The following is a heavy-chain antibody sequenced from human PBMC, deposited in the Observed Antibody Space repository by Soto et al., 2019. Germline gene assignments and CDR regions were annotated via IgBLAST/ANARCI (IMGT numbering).Heavy chain of an antibody. CDR1: GASVSTGVYY. D-gene: IGHD3-10*02. CDR2: IDNSGST. CDR3: AGAVSDFDVRRYRTSYFDQ. V-gene: IGHV4-31*03. Sequence: QVQLDESGPGLVQPSQTLSLSCTVSGASVSTGVYYWTWIRQHPGKGLEWIGYIDNSGSTYYNPSHSGRVDISVDTSKNQFSLNLQSVTAADTAFYYCAGAVSDFDVRRYRTSYFDQWGQGILVTVSS. J-gene: IGHJ4*02.